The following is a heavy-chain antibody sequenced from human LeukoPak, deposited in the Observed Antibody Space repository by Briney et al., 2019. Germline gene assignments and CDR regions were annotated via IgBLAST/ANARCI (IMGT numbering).Heavy chain of an antibody. V-gene: IGHV4-59*01. CDR2: IYYSGST. CDR1: AGSISSYY. D-gene: IGHD4-17*01. CDR3: ARIDYGDYGY. J-gene: IGHJ4*02. Sequence: KPSETLSLTCTVSAGSISSYYWSWIRQPPGKGLEWIGYIYYSGSTNYNPSLKSRVTISVDTSKNQFSLKLSSVTAADTAVYYCARIDYGDYGYWGQGTLVTVSS.